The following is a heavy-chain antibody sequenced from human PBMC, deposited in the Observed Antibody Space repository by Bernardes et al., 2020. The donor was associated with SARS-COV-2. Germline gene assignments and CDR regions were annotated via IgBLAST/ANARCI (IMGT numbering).Heavy chain of an antibody. Sequence: GESLKISCKVSGFDFTNYWIGWVRQIPGNGLEWMGIIYPRDSDTRYSPSFQGQVTISADKSISTAYLQWSSLKASDTAMYYCARQSSFVAATGIDYWGQGKLVTVS. CDR2: IYPRDSDT. V-gene: IGHV5-51*01. CDR1: GFDFTNYW. J-gene: IGHJ4*02. D-gene: IGHD6-13*01. CDR3: ARQSSFVAATGIDY.